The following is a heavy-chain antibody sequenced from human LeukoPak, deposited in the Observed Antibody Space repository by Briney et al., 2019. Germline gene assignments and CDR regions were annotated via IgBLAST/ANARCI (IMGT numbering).Heavy chain of an antibody. J-gene: IGHJ4*02. CDR3: ARGRLAGYSSSSDFDY. CDR1: GFSFSSYS. V-gene: IGHV3-21*01. CDR2: ISSSSSYI. D-gene: IGHD6-13*01. Sequence: GGSLRLSCAASGFSFSSYSMNWVRQAPGKGLEWVSSISSSSSYIYYADSVKGRFTISRDNGKNSLYLQMNSLRAEDTAVYYCARGRLAGYSSSSDFDYWGQGTLVTVSS.